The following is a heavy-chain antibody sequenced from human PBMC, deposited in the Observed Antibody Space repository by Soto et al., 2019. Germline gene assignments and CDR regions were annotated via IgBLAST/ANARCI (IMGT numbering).Heavy chain of an antibody. Sequence: EVQLVESGGGLVQPGGSLKLSCAASGFSFSDSAIHWVRQASGKGLEWVGRTRSKAHSYATAFAASVKGRFTISRDDSTDTVYLEKNSLKLEDTPLYYGTRHTVDYWGQGALVTVAS. V-gene: IGHV3-73*02. CDR2: TRSKAHSYAT. CDR1: GFSFSDSA. CDR3: TRHTVDY. D-gene: IGHD4-4*01. J-gene: IGHJ4*02.